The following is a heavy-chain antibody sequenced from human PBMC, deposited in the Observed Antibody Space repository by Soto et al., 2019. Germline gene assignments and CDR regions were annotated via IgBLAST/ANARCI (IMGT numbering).Heavy chain of an antibody. V-gene: IGHV3-74*01. Sequence: EVQLVESGGGLVQPGGSLRLSCAASGFTCSSYWMHWVRQAPVKGLVCVSRINSDGSSTSYADSVKGRFTISRDNAKNTLYLQMNSLSAADTAVYYCARGWSLNWYFDLWGRGTLVTVSS. CDR3: ARGWSLNWYFDL. J-gene: IGHJ2*01. D-gene: IGHD3-3*01. CDR1: GFTCSSYW. CDR2: INSDGSST.